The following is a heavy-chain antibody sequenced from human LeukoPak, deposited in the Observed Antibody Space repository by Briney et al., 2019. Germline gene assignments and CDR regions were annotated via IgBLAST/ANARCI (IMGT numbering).Heavy chain of an antibody. V-gene: IGHV4-59*01. Sequence: KPSETLSLSCTVSGGSISSYYWSWIRQPPGKGLEWIGYIYYSGSTNYNPSLKSRVTISVDTSKNQFSLKLSSLTAADTAVYYCARAELPSLFDYWGQGTLVTVSS. CDR1: GGSISSYY. CDR2: IYYSGST. J-gene: IGHJ4*02. CDR3: ARAELPSLFDY. D-gene: IGHD1-7*01.